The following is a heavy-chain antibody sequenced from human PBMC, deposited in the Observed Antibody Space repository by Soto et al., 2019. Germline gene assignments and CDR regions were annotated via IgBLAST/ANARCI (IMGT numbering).Heavy chain of an antibody. D-gene: IGHD3-22*01. V-gene: IGHV4-59*08. J-gene: IGHJ5*02. CDR2: IYYSGST. CDR1: GGSISSYY. Sequence: LSLTCTVSGGSISSYYWSWIRQPPGKGLEWIGYIYYSGSTNYNPSLKSRVTISVDTSKNQFSLKLSSVTAADTAVYYCARHPTYSSGYYLPSPWGQGTLVTVSS. CDR3: ARHPTYSSGYYLPSP.